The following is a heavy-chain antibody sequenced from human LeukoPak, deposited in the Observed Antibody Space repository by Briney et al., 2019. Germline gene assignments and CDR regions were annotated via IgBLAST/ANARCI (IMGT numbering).Heavy chain of an antibody. J-gene: IGHJ4*02. D-gene: IGHD1-26*01. Sequence: SEILSLTCTVSGGSISSSSYYWGWIRQPPGKGLEWIGSIYYSGSTYYNPSLKSRVTISVDTSKNQFSLKLSSVTAADTAVYYCARFSIVGATPNDYWGQGTLVTVSS. V-gene: IGHV4-39*07. CDR2: IYYSGST. CDR3: ARFSIVGATPNDY. CDR1: GGSISSSSYY.